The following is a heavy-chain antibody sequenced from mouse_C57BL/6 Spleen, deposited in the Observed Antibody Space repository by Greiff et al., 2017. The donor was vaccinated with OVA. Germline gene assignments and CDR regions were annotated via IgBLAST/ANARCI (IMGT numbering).Heavy chain of an antibody. Sequence: EVMLVESGGGLVKPGGSLKLSCAASGFTFSDSGLHWVRQAPEKGLEWVAYISSGSSTIYYADTVKGRFTISRDNAKNTLFLQMTSLRSEDTAMYYCARGSRGFAYGGQGTLVTVSA. V-gene: IGHV5-17*01. J-gene: IGHJ3*01. CDR2: ISSGSSTI. CDR1: GFTFSDSG. CDR3: ARGSRGFAY.